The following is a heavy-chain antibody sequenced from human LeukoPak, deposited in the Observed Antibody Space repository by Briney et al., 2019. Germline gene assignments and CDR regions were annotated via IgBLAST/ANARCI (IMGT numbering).Heavy chain of an antibody. CDR2: IWYDGSNK. D-gene: IGHD6-6*01. CDR1: GSTFSSYG. Sequence: GRSLRLSCAASGSTFSSYGMHWVRQAPGKGLEWVAAIWYDGSNKYYADSVKGRFTISRDNSKNTLYLQMNSLRAEDTAVYYCAKGGGIAARAAFDIWGQGTMVTVSS. CDR3: AKGGGIAARAAFDI. J-gene: IGHJ3*02. V-gene: IGHV3-33*06.